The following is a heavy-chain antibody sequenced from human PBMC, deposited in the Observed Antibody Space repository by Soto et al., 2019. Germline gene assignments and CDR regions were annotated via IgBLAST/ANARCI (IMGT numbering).Heavy chain of an antibody. CDR2: IIAYNGNT. CDR1: GYTFTSYG. D-gene: IGHD4-17*01. V-gene: IGHV1-18*01. CDR3: ARDPYGDYRGGYYYYYMDV. Sequence: ASVKVSCKASGYTFTSYGISWVRQAPGQGLEWMGWIIAYNGNTNYAQKLQGRVTMTTDKSTSTAYMELSSLRSEDTAVYYCARDPYGDYRGGYYYYYMDVWGKGTTVTVSS. J-gene: IGHJ6*03.